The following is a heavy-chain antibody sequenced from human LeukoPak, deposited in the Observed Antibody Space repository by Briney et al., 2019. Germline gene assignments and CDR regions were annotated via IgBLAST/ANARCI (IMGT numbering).Heavy chain of an antibody. J-gene: IGHJ4*02. CDR2: IYSSGSN. D-gene: IGHD5-12*01. CDR1: GGSISGYF. CDR3: AREPTSGREPTSGRPLDY. Sequence: SETLSLTCTVSGGSISGYFWSWIRQPAGKGLEWIGRIYSSGSNNYNPSLKSRVTMSLDTSKNHLSLNLSSVTAADTAVYYCAREPTSGREPTSGRPLDYWGQGTLITVSS. V-gene: IGHV4-4*07.